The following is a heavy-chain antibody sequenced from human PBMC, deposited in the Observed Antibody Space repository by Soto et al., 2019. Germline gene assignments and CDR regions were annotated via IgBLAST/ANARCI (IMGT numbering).Heavy chain of an antibody. Sequence: GGSLRLSCAASGFTFSSYAMRWVRQAPGKGLEWVSAISSSGGSTYYADSVKGRFAISRDNSENTLYLQMNSLRAEDTDVYYCAKDPYYDILAGYSAFDYWGQGTLVTVSS. J-gene: IGHJ4*02. CDR3: AKDPYYDILAGYSAFDY. V-gene: IGHV3-23*01. D-gene: IGHD3-9*01. CDR1: GFTFSSYA. CDR2: ISSSGGST.